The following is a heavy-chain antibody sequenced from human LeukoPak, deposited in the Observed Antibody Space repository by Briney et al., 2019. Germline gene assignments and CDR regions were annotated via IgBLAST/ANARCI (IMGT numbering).Heavy chain of an antibody. V-gene: IGHV4-61*05. D-gene: IGHD6-13*01. CDR2: IYYSGST. J-gene: IGHJ5*02. Sequence: KPSETLSLTCTVSGGSISSSNYYWSWIRQPPGKGLEWIGYIYYSGSTNYNPSLKSRVTISVDTSKNQFSLKLSSVTAADTAVYYCARHAGYSSSPSQDWFDPWGQGTLVTVSS. CDR3: ARHAGYSSSPSQDWFDP. CDR1: GGSISSSNYY.